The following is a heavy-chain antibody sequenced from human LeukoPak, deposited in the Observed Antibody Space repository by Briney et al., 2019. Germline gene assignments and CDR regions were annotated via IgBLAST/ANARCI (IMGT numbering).Heavy chain of an antibody. V-gene: IGHV3-20*04. CDR3: ARDSTDCSSTSCYDLSFDY. Sequence: PGGSLRLSCAASGFTFSSYAMSWVRQAPGKGLEWVSGINWNGGSTGYADSVKGRFTISRDNAKNSLYLQMNSLRAEDTALYYCARDSTDCSSTSCYDLSFDYWGQGTLVTVSS. CDR1: GFTFSSYA. CDR2: INWNGGST. D-gene: IGHD2-2*01. J-gene: IGHJ4*02.